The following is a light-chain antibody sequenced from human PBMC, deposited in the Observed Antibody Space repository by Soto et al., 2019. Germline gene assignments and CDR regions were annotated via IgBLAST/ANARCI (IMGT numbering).Light chain of an antibody. CDR2: AAS. V-gene: IGKV1-9*01. J-gene: IGKJ4*01. CDR1: QGISSF. CDR3: QQLNSYPLT. Sequence: DIQLTQSPSFLSASVGDRVTITCRASQGISSFLAWYQQKPGKAPKLLIYAASTLQSGVPSRFSGSGSGTEFTLTIRSLQTEDFAPYYCQQLNSYPLTFGGGTKVDIK.